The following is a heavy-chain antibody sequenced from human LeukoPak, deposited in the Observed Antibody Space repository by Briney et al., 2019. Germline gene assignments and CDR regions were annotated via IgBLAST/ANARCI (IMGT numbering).Heavy chain of an antibody. D-gene: IGHD4-17*01. CDR2: INHSGST. Sequence: SETLSLTCAVYGGSFSGYYWSWIRQPPGKGLEWIGEINHSGSTYYNPSLKSRVTISVDRSKNQFSLKLSSVTAADTAVYYCASGYGKDLTYWGQGTLVTVSS. J-gene: IGHJ4*02. CDR1: GGSFSGYY. CDR3: ASGYGKDLTY. V-gene: IGHV4-34*01.